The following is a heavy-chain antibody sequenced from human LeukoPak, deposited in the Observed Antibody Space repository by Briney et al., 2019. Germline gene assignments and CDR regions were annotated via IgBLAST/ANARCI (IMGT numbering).Heavy chain of an antibody. Sequence: GGSLRLSCAASGFTFSNAWMSWVRQAPGKGLEWVGRIKSKTDGGTTDYAAPVKGRFTISRDDSKNTLYLQMNSLKTEDTAVYYCTTGEGTMIVRFVYWGQGTLVTVSS. J-gene: IGHJ4*02. D-gene: IGHD3-22*01. V-gene: IGHV3-15*01. CDR3: TTGEGTMIVRFVY. CDR2: IKSKTDGGTT. CDR1: GFTFSNAW.